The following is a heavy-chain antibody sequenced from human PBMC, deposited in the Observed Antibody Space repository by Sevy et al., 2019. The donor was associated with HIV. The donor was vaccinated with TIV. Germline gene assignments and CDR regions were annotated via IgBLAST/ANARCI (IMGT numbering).Heavy chain of an antibody. Sequence: GGSLRLSCAASGFTFSSYAMSWVRQAPGKGLEWVSAISGSGGSTYYADSRKGRCTISRGNSKNTLYLQMNSRRAEDTAVYYCATYYYDGSGYYYPAEYFQHWGQGTLVTVSS. V-gene: IGHV3-23*01. J-gene: IGHJ1*01. CDR2: ISGSGGST. D-gene: IGHD3-22*01. CDR1: GFTFSSYA. CDR3: ATYYYDGSGYYYPAEYFQH.